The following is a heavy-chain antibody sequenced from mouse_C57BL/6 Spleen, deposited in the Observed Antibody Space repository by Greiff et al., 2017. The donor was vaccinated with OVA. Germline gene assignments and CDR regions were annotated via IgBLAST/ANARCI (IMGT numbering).Heavy chain of an antibody. CDR2: IRLKSDNYAT. CDR3: TDGSSYRAMDY. J-gene: IGHJ4*01. Sequence: EVQLQESGGGLVQPGGSMKLSCVASGFTFSNYWMNWVRQSPEKGLEWVAQIRLKSDNYATHYAESVKGRFTISRDDSKSSVYLQMNNLRAEDTGIYYCTDGSSYRAMDYWGQGTSVTVSS. V-gene: IGHV6-3*01. CDR1: GFTFSNYW. D-gene: IGHD1-1*01.